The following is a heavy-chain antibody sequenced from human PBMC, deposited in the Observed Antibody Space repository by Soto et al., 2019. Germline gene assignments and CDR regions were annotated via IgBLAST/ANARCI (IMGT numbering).Heavy chain of an antibody. CDR3: ARSGHSFGGVI. D-gene: IGHD3-16*01. Sequence: SETLSLTCTVSGASMNNYYGSWIRQPPGKGLEYIGYIFYSGTADFNPSLRSRVTMSVDSSNNQFSLKLRSVTAADTAVYYCARSGHSFGGVIWGQGILVTSPQ. CDR2: IFYSGTA. CDR1: GASMNNYY. V-gene: IGHV4-59*01. J-gene: IGHJ4*02.